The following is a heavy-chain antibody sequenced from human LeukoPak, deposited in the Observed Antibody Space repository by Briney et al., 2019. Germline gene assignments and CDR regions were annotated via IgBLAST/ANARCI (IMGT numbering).Heavy chain of an antibody. J-gene: IGHJ4*02. V-gene: IGHV1-18*01. D-gene: IGHD6-13*01. Sequence: AASVKVSCKASGYTFISYGISWVRQAPGQGLEWMGWISGYNGNTNYAQKLLGRVTMTTDTSTSTAYMELRSLRSDDTAVYYCARDKTSSWYYFDYWGQGALVTVSS. CDR3: ARDKTSSWYYFDY. CDR1: GYTFISYG. CDR2: ISGYNGNT.